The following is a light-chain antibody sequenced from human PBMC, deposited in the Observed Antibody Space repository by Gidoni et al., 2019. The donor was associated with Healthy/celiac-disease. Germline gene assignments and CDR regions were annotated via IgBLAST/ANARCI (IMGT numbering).Light chain of an antibody. V-gene: IGKV1-33*01. Sequence: DIQMTQSPSSLSASVGERVTITCQASQDISNYLNWYQQKPGKAPKLLIYDASNLETGVPSRFNGSGSGTDFTFTISSLQPEDIATYYCQQYDNLPLTFXGXTKVEIK. J-gene: IGKJ4*01. CDR3: QQYDNLPLT. CDR1: QDISNY. CDR2: DAS.